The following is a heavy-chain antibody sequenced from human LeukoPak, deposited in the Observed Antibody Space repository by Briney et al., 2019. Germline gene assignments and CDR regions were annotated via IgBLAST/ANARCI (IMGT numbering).Heavy chain of an antibody. CDR2: ISDSGGST. Sequence: PGGSLRLSCAASGFTFNTYAMNWVRQAPGKGLEWVSAISDSGGSTYYADSVKGRFTISRGNSKNTVYLQIHRLRAEDTAVYYCAKGKGSSSSSIDWWGQGTLVTVSS. J-gene: IGHJ4*02. V-gene: IGHV3-23*01. CDR1: GFTFNTYA. CDR3: AKGKGSSSSSIDW. D-gene: IGHD2-15*01.